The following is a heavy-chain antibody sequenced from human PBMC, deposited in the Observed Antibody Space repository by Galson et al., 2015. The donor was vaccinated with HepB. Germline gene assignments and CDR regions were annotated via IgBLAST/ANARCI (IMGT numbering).Heavy chain of an antibody. Sequence: SLRLSCAASGFTFSSYAMSWVRQAPGKGLEWVSAISGSGGSTYYADSVKGRFTISRDNSKNTLYLQMNSLRAEDTAVYYCAKPRVVVEWSNDYWGQGTLVTVSS. CDR2: ISGSGGST. CDR3: AKPRVVVEWSNDY. V-gene: IGHV3-23*01. D-gene: IGHD2-21*01. CDR1: GFTFSSYA. J-gene: IGHJ4*02.